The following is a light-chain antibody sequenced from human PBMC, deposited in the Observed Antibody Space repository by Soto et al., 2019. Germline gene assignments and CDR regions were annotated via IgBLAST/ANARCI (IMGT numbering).Light chain of an antibody. CDR2: EVS. J-gene: IGLJ1*01. Sequence: QSVLTQPASVSGSPGQSITISCTGTSSDVGGYDYVSWYQLHPGKAPKLMVFEVSNRPSGVSYRFSGSKSGNTASPTISALQAEDEADYFCSSYSISTAYLFGTGTKV. CDR1: SSDVGGYDY. CDR3: SSYSISTAYL. V-gene: IGLV2-14*01.